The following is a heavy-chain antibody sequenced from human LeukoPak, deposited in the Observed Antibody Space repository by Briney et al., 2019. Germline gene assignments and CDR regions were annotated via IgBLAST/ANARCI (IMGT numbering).Heavy chain of an antibody. V-gene: IGHV3-23*01. CDR2: ISGSGGST. J-gene: IGHJ6*02. CDR3: APYCSGGSCHAYYYYGMDV. Sequence: PGGSLRLSCAASGFTFSSYAMSWVRQAPGKGLEWVSAISGSGGSTYYADSVKGRFTISRDNSKNTLYLQMNSLRAEDTAVYYCAPYCSGGSCHAYYYYGMDVWGQGTTVTVSS. D-gene: IGHD2-15*01. CDR1: GFTFSSYA.